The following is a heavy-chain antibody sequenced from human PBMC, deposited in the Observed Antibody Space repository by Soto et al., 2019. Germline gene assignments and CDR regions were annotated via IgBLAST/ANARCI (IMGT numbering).Heavy chain of an antibody. Sequence: EVHLLESGGGLVQPAGSLRLSCAASGFTFSSYAMNWVRQAPGKGLEWVSSISGSGGTINDADSAKGRFTISIDNSNRALILRMSSLRAEDTAVYYCSKAVAADFTPYLDYWCQGTLVAV. CDR1: GFTFSSYA. D-gene: IGHD6-13*01. CDR2: ISGSGGTI. J-gene: IGHJ4*02. V-gene: IGHV3-23*01. CDR3: SKAVAADFTPYLDY.